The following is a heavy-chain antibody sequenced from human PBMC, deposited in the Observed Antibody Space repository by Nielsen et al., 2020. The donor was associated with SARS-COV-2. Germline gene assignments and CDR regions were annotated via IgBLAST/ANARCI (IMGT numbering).Heavy chain of an antibody. V-gene: IGHV3-7*01. J-gene: IGHJ4*02. D-gene: IGHD4-17*01. CDR2: IKLDGSEK. Sequence: GGSLRLSFLAPGFTFRGYSMTWVRQAPGKGLEWVGTIKLDGSEKYYVDSVKGRFTISRDNARNTLYLQMNSLRVEDTAVYYCARVGFYGDPEYLDYWGQGTLVTVSS. CDR3: ARVGFYGDPEYLDY. CDR1: GFTFRGYS.